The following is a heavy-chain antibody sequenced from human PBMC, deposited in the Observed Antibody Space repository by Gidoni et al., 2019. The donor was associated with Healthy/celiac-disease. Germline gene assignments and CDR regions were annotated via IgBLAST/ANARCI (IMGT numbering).Heavy chain of an antibody. D-gene: IGHD5-12*01. CDR3: ARDTHGEMATMPGY. CDR1: GFTFSSYA. V-gene: IGHV3-30-3*01. CDR2: ISYDGSNK. Sequence: QVQLVAYGGGVVQPGRSLRLSCAASGFTFSSYAMHWVRQSPGKGLEWVAVISYDGSNKYYADSVKCRFTISRDNSKNTLYLQMNSLRAEDTAVYYCARDTHGEMATMPGYWGQGTLVTVSS. J-gene: IGHJ4*02.